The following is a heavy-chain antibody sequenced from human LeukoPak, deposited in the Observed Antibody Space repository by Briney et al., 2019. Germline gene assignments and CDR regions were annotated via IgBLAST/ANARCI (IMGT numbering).Heavy chain of an antibody. V-gene: IGHV4-39*02. D-gene: IGHD3-10*01. CDR3: ARSAVKFGAFDV. CDR1: GGSISGSSYY. J-gene: IGHJ3*01. Sequence: SETLPLTCTVSGGSISGSSYYWGWICQSPGSGLEWIGGIYYTGITYSNPSLENRPTISVDTSKNHFSLKVTSVTAADKAVYFCARSAVKFGAFDVWGQGTTVTVSS. CDR2: IYYTGIT.